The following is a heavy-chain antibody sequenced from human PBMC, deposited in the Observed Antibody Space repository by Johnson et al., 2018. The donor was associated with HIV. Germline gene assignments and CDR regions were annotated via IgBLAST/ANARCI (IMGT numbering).Heavy chain of an antibody. CDR1: GFTFSDSY. Sequence: QVQLVESGVGLVKPGGSLRLSCAASGFTFSDSYMAWIRQAPGKGLEWISYISGYGRTIYYADSVRGRFTISRDNAKNSLYLQMNSLRAEDTAVYYCARDYYDSGDQWAHVAFDVWGQGIMVTVSS. CDR2: ISGYGRTI. V-gene: IGHV3-11*04. D-gene: IGHD3-22*01. J-gene: IGHJ3*01. CDR3: ARDYYDSGDQWAHVAFDV.